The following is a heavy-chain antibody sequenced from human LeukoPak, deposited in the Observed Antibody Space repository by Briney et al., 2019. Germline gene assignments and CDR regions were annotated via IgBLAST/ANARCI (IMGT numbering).Heavy chain of an antibody. CDR1: GFTFSNSA. Sequence: GGSLRLSCAASGFTFSNSAMSWVRQAPGKGLEWVSTMSGTGGSTYFADSVKGRFSNSRDNSENTLYLQINSLRADDTAVYYCAHRYGDYWGQGTRVTVSS. CDR3: AHRYGDY. D-gene: IGHD4-17*01. V-gene: IGHV3-23*01. J-gene: IGHJ4*02. CDR2: MSGTGGST.